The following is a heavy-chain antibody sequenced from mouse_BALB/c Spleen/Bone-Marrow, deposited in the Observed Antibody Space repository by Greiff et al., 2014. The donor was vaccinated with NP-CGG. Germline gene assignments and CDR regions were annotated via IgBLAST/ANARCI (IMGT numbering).Heavy chain of an antibody. Sequence: VQLQQSGAELVKPGASVKLSCTASGFNIKDTYMHWVKQRPEQGLEWIGRIDPANGNTKYDPKFQGRATVTADTSSSTAYLQLSSLTSEDTAVYYCARHYYRTMDYWGQGTSATVSS. D-gene: IGHD1-1*01. V-gene: IGHV14-3*02. CDR1: GFNIKDTY. CDR2: IDPANGNT. CDR3: ARHYYRTMDY. J-gene: IGHJ4*01.